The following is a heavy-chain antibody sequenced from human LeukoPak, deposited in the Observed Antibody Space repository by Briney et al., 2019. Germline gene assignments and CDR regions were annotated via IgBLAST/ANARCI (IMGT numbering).Heavy chain of an antibody. J-gene: IGHJ4*02. V-gene: IGHV3-33*01. CDR2: IWYDGSNQ. CDR3: AREGGSGSYSTFFDY. Sequence: GGSLRLSCAASGFTFSNYVIHWVRQAPGKGLEWVTLIWYDGSNQHYADSVKGRFTISRDNSKNTLYLQMNSLRAEDAAVYHCAREGGSGSYSTFFDYWGQGTLVTVSS. CDR1: GFTFSNYV. D-gene: IGHD3-10*01.